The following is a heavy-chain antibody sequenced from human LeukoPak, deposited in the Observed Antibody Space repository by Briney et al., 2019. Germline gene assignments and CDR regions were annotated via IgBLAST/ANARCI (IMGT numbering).Heavy chain of an antibody. CDR1: GFTFSSYW. D-gene: IGHD3-22*01. J-gene: IGHJ4*02. CDR2: TAGSGISK. Sequence: GGSLRLSCAASGFTFSSYWMTWVRQAPGKGLEWASSTAGSGISKDYADSVKGRFTISKDKSKNTLYLQMDNMRAEDTGVYFCARLPTFYYDSSGYHYDYWGQGTLVTVSS. V-gene: IGHV3-23*01. CDR3: ARLPTFYYDSSGYHYDY.